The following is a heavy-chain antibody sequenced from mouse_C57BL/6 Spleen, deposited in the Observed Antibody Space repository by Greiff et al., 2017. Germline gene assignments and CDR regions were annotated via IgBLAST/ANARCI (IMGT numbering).Heavy chain of an antibody. Sequence: VQLQQSGAELVKPGASVKLSCKASGYTFTSYWMQWVKQRPGQGLEWIGEIDPSDSYTNYNQKFKGKATLTVDTSSSTAYMQLSSLTSEDSAVYYCAYGNLDYWGQGTTLTVSS. CDR1: GYTFTSYW. CDR3: AYGNLDY. CDR2: IDPSDSYT. J-gene: IGHJ2*01. D-gene: IGHD2-10*02. V-gene: IGHV1-50*01.